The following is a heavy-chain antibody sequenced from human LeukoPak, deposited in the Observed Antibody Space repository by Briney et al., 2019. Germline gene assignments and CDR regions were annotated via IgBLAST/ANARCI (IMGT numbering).Heavy chain of an antibody. J-gene: IGHJ4*02. CDR2: INHSGST. CDR3: ARGPSYCSSTSCYTGGFDY. D-gene: IGHD2-2*02. V-gene: IGHV4-34*01. Sequence: SETLSLTCAVYGGSFSGYYWSWIRQPPGKGLEWIGEINHSGSTNYNPSLKSRVTISVDTSKNQFSLKLSSVTAADTAVYYCARGPSYCSSTSCYTGGFDYWGQGTLVTVSS. CDR1: GGSFSGYY.